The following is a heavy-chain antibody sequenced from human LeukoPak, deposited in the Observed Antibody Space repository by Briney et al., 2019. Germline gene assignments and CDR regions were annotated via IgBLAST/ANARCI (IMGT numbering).Heavy chain of an antibody. D-gene: IGHD3-3*01. V-gene: IGHV1-2*04. CDR3: ARGLLIRSYYYYGMDV. CDR1: GYTFTGYY. CDR2: INPNSGGT. J-gene: IGHJ6*02. Sequence: ASVKVSCKASGYTFTGYYMHWVRQAPGRGLEWMGWINPNSGGTNYAQKFQGWVTMTRDTSISTAYMELSRLRSDDTAVYYCARGLLIRSYYYYGMDVWGQGTTVTVTS.